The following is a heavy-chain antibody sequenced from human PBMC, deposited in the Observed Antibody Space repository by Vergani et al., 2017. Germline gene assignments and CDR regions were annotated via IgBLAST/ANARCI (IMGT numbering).Heavy chain of an antibody. CDR1: GFTFSSYA. CDR3: AREDDFWSGPGYYYMDV. J-gene: IGHJ6*03. V-gene: IGHV3-23*04. Sequence: EVQLVESGGGLVKPGGSLRLSCAASGFTFSSYAMSWVRQAPGKGLEWVSAISGSGGSTYYADSVKGRFTISRDNSKNTLYLQMNSLRAEDTAVYYCAREDDFWSGPGYYYMDVWGKGTTVTVSS. D-gene: IGHD3-3*01. CDR2: ISGSGGST.